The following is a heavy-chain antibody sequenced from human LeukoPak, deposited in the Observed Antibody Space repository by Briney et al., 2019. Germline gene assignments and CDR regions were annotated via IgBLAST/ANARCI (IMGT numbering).Heavy chain of an antibody. CDR2: ISQSGRA. CDR1: GGSINSSSW. V-gene: IGHV4-4*02. Sequence: PSGTLSLTCAVSGGSINSSSWWSWVRQPPGKGLEWIGEISQSGRAKYNPSLKSRVTISIDKSKNQFSLKLSSVTAADTAVYYCATGHDILTGYYDYWGQGILVTVSS. J-gene: IGHJ4*02. D-gene: IGHD3-9*01. CDR3: ATGHDILTGYYDY.